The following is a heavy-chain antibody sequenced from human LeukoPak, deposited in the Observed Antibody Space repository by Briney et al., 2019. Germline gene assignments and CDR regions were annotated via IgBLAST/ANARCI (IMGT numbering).Heavy chain of an antibody. CDR2: IYHSGST. D-gene: IGHD1-14*01. Sequence: PSGTLSLTCAVSGGSGGSISSSNYWSWVRQPPGKGLEWIGEIYHSGSTNYNPSLKSRVTISVDKSKNQFSLKLSSVTAADTAVYYCARGRGHNPGGDAFDIWGQGTMVTVSS. V-gene: IGHV4-4*02. J-gene: IGHJ3*02. CDR3: ARGRGHNPGGDAFDI. CDR1: GGSGGSISSSNY.